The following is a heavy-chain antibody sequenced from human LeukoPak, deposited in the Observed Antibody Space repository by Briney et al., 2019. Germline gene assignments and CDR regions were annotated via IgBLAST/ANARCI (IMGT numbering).Heavy chain of an antibody. CDR1: GGTFSSYA. J-gene: IGHJ4*02. CDR3: ARDSSLRYFDWSIDY. Sequence: SVKVSCKASGGTFSSYAISWVRQAPGQGLEWMGGIIPIFGTANYAQKFQGRVTITADESTSTAYMELSSLRSEDTAVYYCARDSSLRYFDWSIDYWGQGTLVTVSS. CDR2: IIPIFGTA. V-gene: IGHV1-69*13. D-gene: IGHD3-9*01.